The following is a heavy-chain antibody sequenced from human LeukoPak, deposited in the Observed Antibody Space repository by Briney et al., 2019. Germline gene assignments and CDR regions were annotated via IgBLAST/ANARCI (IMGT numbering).Heavy chain of an antibody. CDR1: GFTVSSNY. Sequence: GGSLRLSCAASGFTVSSNYMSWVRQAPGKGLEWVSVIYSGGSTYYADSVKGRFTISRDNSKNTLYLQMNSLRAEDTAVYYCAKGPRSIKEYYFDYWGQGTLVTVSS. V-gene: IGHV3-53*01. CDR3: AKGPRSIKEYYFDY. D-gene: IGHD5-12*01. J-gene: IGHJ4*02. CDR2: IYSGGST.